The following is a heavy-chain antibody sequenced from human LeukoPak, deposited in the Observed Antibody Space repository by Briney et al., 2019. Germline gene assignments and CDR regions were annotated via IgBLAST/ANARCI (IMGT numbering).Heavy chain of an antibody. V-gene: IGHV1-3*01. CDR2: INAGDGNT. D-gene: IGHD3-9*01. Sequence: ASVKVSCKASGYTFTSYAMRWVRQAPGQRLEWMGWINAGDGNTKYSQTFQGRVTITRHTPASTAYMELSSLRSEDTAVYCCARALGSLRYLGWVLHGNWFDAWGQGTLVTVSS. CDR3: ARALGSLRYLGWVLHGNWFDA. CDR1: GYTFTSYA. J-gene: IGHJ5*02.